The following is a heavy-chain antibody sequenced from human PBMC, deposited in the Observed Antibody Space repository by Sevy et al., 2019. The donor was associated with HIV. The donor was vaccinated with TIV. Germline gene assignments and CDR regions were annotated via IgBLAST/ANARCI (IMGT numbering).Heavy chain of an antibody. CDR1: GFTFSSYA. D-gene: IGHD6-6*01. Sequence: GGSLRLSCAASGFTFSSYAMSWVRQAPGKGLEWVSAISGSGGSTYYADSVKGRFTISRDNSNNALYLQMNSLRAEDTAVYYCAREYSNSRHFDYWGQGALVTVSS. J-gene: IGHJ4*02. V-gene: IGHV3-23*01. CDR2: ISGSGGST. CDR3: AREYSNSRHFDY.